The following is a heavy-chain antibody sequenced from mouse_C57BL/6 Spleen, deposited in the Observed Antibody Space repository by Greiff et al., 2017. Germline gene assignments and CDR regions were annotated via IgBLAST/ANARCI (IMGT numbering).Heavy chain of an antibody. J-gene: IGHJ3*01. D-gene: IGHD1-1*01. CDR2: ISYDGSN. Sequence: EVQLQQSGPGLVKPSQSLSLTCSVTGYSITSGYYWNWIRQFPGNKLEWMGYISYDGSNNYNPSLKNRISITRDTSKNQFFLKLNSVTTEDTATYYCAREVDYYGSSLFAYWGQGTLVTVSA. CDR3: AREVDYYGSSLFAY. CDR1: GYSITSGYY. V-gene: IGHV3-6*01.